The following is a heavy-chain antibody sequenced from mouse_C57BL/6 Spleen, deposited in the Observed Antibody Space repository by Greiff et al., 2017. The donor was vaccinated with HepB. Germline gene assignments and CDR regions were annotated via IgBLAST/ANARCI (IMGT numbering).Heavy chain of an antibody. J-gene: IGHJ1*03. D-gene: IGHD1-1*01. V-gene: IGHV14-3*01. Sequence: VHVKQSVAELVRPGASVKLSCTASGFNIKNTYMHWVKQRPEQGLEWIGRIDPANGNTKYAPKFQGKATITADTSSNTAYLQLSSLTSEDTAIYYFAPYSHDGSSSVPAFDVWGTGTTVTVSS. CDR1: GFNIKNTY. CDR3: APYSHDGSSSVPAFDV. CDR2: IDPANGNT.